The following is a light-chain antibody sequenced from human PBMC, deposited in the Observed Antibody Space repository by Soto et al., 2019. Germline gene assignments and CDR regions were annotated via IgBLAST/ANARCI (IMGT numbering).Light chain of an antibody. V-gene: IGLV3-21*02. CDR1: NIGSKS. CDR2: DDT. Sequence: SYVLTQPPSVSVAPGQTASITCGEDNIGSKSVHWYQQKPGQAPVLVVYDDTDRPSGIPERFSGSNSGNTATLTIRRVEAGDEAAYYCQVWETSTNHLIFGGGTKLTVL. J-gene: IGLJ2*01. CDR3: QVWETSTNHLI.